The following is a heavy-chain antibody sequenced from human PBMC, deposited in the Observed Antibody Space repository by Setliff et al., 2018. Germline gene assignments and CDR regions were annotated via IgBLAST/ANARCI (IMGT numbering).Heavy chain of an antibody. D-gene: IGHD5-18*01. CDR3: AEGEYSYGNNNYYYGMDV. V-gene: IGHV3-30*02. CDR2: IRYDGSNK. CDR1: GFTFSSYG. J-gene: IGHJ6*02. Sequence: PGGSLRLSCAASGFTFSSYGMHWVRQAPGKGLEWVAFIRYDGSNKYYADSVKGRFTISRDNSKNTLYLQMNSLRAEDTAVYYCAEGEYSYGNNNYYYGMDVWGQGTTVTVS.